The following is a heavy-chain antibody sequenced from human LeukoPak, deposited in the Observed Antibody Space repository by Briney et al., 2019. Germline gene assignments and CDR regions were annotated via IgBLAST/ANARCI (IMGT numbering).Heavy chain of an antibody. Sequence: PSETLSLTCTVSGGSISGYYWSWIRQRPGKGLEWIGEINHSGSTNYNPSLKSRVTISVDTSKNQFSLKLSSVTAADTAVYYCVRGGGDIVGATSDGGQGTLVTVSS. CDR1: GGSISGYY. CDR3: VRGGGDIVGATSD. J-gene: IGHJ4*02. V-gene: IGHV4-34*01. CDR2: INHSGST. D-gene: IGHD1-26*01.